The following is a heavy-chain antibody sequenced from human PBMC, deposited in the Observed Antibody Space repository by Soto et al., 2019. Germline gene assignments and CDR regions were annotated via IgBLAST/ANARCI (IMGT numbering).Heavy chain of an antibody. V-gene: IGHV4-4*02. CDR2: LLHSWTT. CDR3: AYSTGWYRHDV. J-gene: IGHJ3*01. CDR1: GDSISSPKW. Sequence: QVQLQESGPGLVKPSGTLSLTCAVSGDSISSPKWWTWLRQPPGKGLEWIGDLLHSWTTNYNPSLMSRVTLSVDKPQNQFSLKLTSVTAADTAIYYCAYSTGWYRHDVWGQGTSVTVSS. D-gene: IGHD6-19*01.